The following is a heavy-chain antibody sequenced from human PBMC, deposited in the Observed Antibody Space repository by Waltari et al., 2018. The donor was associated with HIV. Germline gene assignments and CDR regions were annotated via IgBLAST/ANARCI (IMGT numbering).Heavy chain of an antibody. Sequence: VQLVQSGAVVKKTGASGKVSCKTSGYTFSDNYIHWMRQAPGQGPEWMGWINPNSGGTNYAQRFQDRVTLTRDTHISTVFMDLSRLASDDTAVYYCARVPQGRLGELSTYYFDYWGQGSLVIVSS. CDR3: ARVPQGRLGELSTYYFDY. CDR1: GYTFSDNY. D-gene: IGHD3-16*01. J-gene: IGHJ4*02. V-gene: IGHV1-2*02. CDR2: INPNSGGT.